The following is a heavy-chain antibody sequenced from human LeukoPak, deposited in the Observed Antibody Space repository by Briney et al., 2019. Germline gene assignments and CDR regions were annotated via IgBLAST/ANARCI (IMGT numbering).Heavy chain of an antibody. V-gene: IGHV3-30*04. J-gene: IGHJ4*02. Sequence: GGSLRLSCAASGFTFINYAIHWVRQAPGKGLEWVAVISYDGTNKYYADSVKGRFTISRDNSKNTLYLQMNSLRAEDTAVYYCAREQLWAYHFDYWGQGTLVTVSS. CDR3: AREQLWAYHFDY. D-gene: IGHD1-1*01. CDR2: ISYDGTNK. CDR1: GFTFINYA.